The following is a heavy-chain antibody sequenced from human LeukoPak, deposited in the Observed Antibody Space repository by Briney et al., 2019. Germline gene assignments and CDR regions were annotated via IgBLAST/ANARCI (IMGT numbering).Heavy chain of an antibody. J-gene: IGHJ3*02. Sequence: PGGSLRLSCAASGFTFSSYAMCWVRQAPGKGLEWVSAISGSGGSTYYADSVKGRFTISRDNSKNTLYLQMNSLRAEDTAVYYCAKAKAEYSGYDFDAFDIWGQGTMVTVSS. CDR3: AKAKAEYSGYDFDAFDI. CDR1: GFTFSSYA. V-gene: IGHV3-23*01. CDR2: ISGSGGST. D-gene: IGHD5-12*01.